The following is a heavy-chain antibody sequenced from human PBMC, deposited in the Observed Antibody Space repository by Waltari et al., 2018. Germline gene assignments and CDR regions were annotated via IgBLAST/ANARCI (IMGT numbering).Heavy chain of an antibody. CDR1: GGSISSSTG. D-gene: IGHD4-17*01. CDR3: ARTPRDGYGDRRGIDY. J-gene: IGHJ4*02. V-gene: IGHV4-4*02. CDR2: IYHSGST. Sequence: QVQLQESGPGLGKPSGTLSLTCPVSGGSISSSTGWSWVRQPPGTGLEWMGEIYHSGSTNHNPSLKSRVTISVDKSKNQFSLKLSSVTAADTAVYYCARTPRDGYGDRRGIDYWGQGTLVTVSS.